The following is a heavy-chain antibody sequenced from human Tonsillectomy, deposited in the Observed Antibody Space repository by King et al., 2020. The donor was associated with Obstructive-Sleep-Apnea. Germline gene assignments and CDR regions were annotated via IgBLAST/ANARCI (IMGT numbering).Heavy chain of an antibody. J-gene: IGHJ4*02. CDR3: ARVLGAAGPDFYFDY. CDR1: GGSFSNYY. V-gene: IGHV4-34*01. CDR2: INHSGST. Sequence: QVQLQQWGTGLLQPSETLSLTCAVYGGSFSNYYWSWIRQPPGKGLEWIAEINHSGSTNFNPSLKSRVTISVDTSRNQFSLKLHSVTAADTAVYYCARVLGAAGPDFYFDYWGQGTLVTVSS. D-gene: IGHD1-26*01.